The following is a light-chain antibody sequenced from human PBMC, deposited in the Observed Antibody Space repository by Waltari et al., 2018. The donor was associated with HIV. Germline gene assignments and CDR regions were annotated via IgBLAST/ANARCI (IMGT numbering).Light chain of an antibody. CDR2: RDT. V-gene: IGLV3-9*01. CDR1: NVGRKV. Sequence: SYDLTQPLSVSVARGQTATLSCGGDNVGRKVVHWYQQKPGQAPLLVIYRDTHRPSGIPDRFSGSNSGNTATLTISRAQPGDEADFYCQVWDSSTAFFGGGTKLTVL. J-gene: IGLJ2*01. CDR3: QVWDSSTAF.